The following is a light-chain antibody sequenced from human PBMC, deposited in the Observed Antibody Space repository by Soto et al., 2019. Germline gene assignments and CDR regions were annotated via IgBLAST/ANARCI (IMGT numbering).Light chain of an antibody. CDR3: QHRRNWPWT. CDR2: DAS. J-gene: IGKJ1*01. Sequence: EIVLTQSPATLSLSPGERATLSCRASQSVSTYLGWYQQKPGQAPRLLIYDASNRATGIPGRFSGSGSGTDFTLTISSLEPEDFAVYYCQHRRNWPWTVGQGTKVEAK. CDR1: QSVSTY. V-gene: IGKV3-11*01.